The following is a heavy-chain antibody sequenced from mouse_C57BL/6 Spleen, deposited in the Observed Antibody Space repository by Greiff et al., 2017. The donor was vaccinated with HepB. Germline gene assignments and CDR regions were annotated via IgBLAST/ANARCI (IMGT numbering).Heavy chain of an antibody. V-gene: IGHV14-4*01. J-gene: IGHJ3*01. D-gene: IGHD1-1*01. Sequence: EVQLQQSGAELVRPGASVKLSCTASGFNIKDDYMHWVKQRPEQGLEWIGWIDPENGDTEYASKFQGKATITADTSSNTAYLQLSSLTSEETAVYYCTGGVYSSSLFAYWGQGTLVTVSA. CDR1: GFNIKDDY. CDR2: IDPENGDT. CDR3: TGGVYSSSLFAY.